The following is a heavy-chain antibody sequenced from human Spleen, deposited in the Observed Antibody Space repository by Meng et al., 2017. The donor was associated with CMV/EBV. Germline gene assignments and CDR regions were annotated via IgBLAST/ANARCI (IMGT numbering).Heavy chain of an antibody. Sequence: SETLSLTCTVSGGSISSYYWSWIRQPPGKGLEWIGYIYYSGSTNYNPSLKSRVTISVDTSKNQFSLKLSSVTAADTAVYYCASNPSSGWDYYYYGMDVWGQGTTVTVSS. D-gene: IGHD6-19*01. J-gene: IGHJ6*02. CDR1: GGSISSYY. CDR3: ASNPSSGWDYYYYGMDV. V-gene: IGHV4-59*01. CDR2: IYYSGST.